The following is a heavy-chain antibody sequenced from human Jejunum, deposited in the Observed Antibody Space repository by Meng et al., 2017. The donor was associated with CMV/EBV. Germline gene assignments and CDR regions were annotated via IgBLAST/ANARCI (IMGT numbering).Heavy chain of an antibody. V-gene: IGHV3-49*04. CDR1: FGDFA. Sequence: FGDFALRWVHQAHGRRLGWVDFIKARTCGAITEYEASVKRGFIITKDDSTSTAYLQMNSLTSDDTGIYYCVRPTGDQFSGEFFRHWSQGTPVTVSS. CDR3: VRPTGDQFSGEFFRH. D-gene: IGHD1-26*01. J-gene: IGHJ1*01. CDR2: IKARTCGAIT.